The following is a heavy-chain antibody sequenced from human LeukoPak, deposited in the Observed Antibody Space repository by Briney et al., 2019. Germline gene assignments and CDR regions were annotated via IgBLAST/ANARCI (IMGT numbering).Heavy chain of an antibody. CDR2: IYDGGST. CDR3: VRAENGMDV. V-gene: IGHV3-66*01. Sequence: GGSLRLSCAVSGLTVSSHYMSWVRQAPGKGLEWVSVIYDGGSTNYANSVQGRFTISRDNFKNQLHLQMNSLRAEDTAVYYCVRAENGMDVWGQGTTVTVSS. CDR1: GLTVSSHY. J-gene: IGHJ6*02.